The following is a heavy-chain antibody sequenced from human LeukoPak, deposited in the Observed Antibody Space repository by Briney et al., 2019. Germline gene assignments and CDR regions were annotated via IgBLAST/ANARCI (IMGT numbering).Heavy chain of an antibody. D-gene: IGHD6-13*01. J-gene: IGHJ4*02. CDR1: GFSVSSNY. V-gene: IGHV3-53*01. CDR2: IYSGGTT. CDR3: AKHEGYAGAAAGISDY. Sequence: GGSLRLSCAASGFSVSSNYVSWVRQAPGKGLEWVSVIYSGGTTYYADSIKGRFTISRDNAKNSLYLQMNSLRAEDTALYYCAKHEGYAGAAAGISDYWGQGTLVTVSS.